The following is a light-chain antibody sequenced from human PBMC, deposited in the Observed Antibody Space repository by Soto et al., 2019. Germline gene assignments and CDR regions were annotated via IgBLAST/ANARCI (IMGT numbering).Light chain of an antibody. J-gene: IGLJ2*01. CDR1: SSNIGAGYD. CDR2: GNS. Sequence: QSVLTQPPSVSGAPGQRVTISCTGSSSNIGAGYDVHWYQQLPGTAPKLLIYGNSNRPSGVPDRFSGSKSGTSASLAITGLQAEDEADYYCRYSDSSLSGSVFGGGTKLTVL. CDR3: RYSDSSLSGSV. V-gene: IGLV1-40*01.